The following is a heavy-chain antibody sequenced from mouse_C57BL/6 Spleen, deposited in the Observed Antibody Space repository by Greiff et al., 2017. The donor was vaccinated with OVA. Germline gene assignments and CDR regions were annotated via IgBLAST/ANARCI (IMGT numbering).Heavy chain of an antibody. CDR3: ARSSWDYAMDY. J-gene: IGHJ4*01. V-gene: IGHV1-64*01. CDR2: IHPNSGST. CDR1: GYTFTSYW. D-gene: IGHD4-1*01. Sequence: QVQLKQPGAELVKPGASVKLSCKASGYTFTSYWMHWVKQRPGQGLEWIGMIHPNSGSTNYNEKFKSKATLTIDKASSTAYMQLSSLTSEDSAVYYCARSSWDYAMDYWGQGTSVTVSS.